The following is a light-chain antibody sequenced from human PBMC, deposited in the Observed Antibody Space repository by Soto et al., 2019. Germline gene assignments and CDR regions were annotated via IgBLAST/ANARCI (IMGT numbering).Light chain of an antibody. CDR3: QSCDSSSRAAWV. CDR2: RNN. V-gene: IGLV1-40*01. CDR1: SSNIGAGYD. Sequence: QLVLTQPPSVSGTPGQRVTISCTGSSSNIGAGYDVHWYQQLPRTAPKLLISRNNNRPSGVPDRFSASKSGASASLAITGLQAADEAEDYCQSCDSSSRAAWVFGGGTKLTVL. J-gene: IGLJ3*02.